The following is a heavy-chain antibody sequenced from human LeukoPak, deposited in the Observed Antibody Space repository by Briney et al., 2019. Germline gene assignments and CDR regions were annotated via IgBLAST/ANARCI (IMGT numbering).Heavy chain of an antibody. Sequence: ASVKVSCKASGYTFTNYDINWVRQATGQGLEWMGWMNPNSGNTNYAQKFQGRVTMTRNTSISTAYMELSSLRSEDTAVYYCARSLSAAGPLRGAFDIWGQGTMVTVSS. CDR2: MNPNSGNT. J-gene: IGHJ3*02. CDR3: ARSLSAAGPLRGAFDI. V-gene: IGHV1-8*01. CDR1: GYTFTNYD. D-gene: IGHD6-13*01.